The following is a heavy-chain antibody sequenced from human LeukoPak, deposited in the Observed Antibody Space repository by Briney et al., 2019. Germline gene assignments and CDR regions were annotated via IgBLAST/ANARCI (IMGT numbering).Heavy chain of an antibody. CDR3: AKEGARAATIGEIDY. CDR1: GFTFSSYA. D-gene: IGHD2-15*01. Sequence: TGGSLRLSCAASGFTFSSYAMSWVRQAPGKGLEWVSAISGSGGRTYYADSVKGRFSISRDNSKNTLYLQMNSLRGEDTAVYYCAKEGARAATIGEIDYWGQGTLVTVSS. V-gene: IGHV3-23*01. J-gene: IGHJ4*02. CDR2: ISGSGGRT.